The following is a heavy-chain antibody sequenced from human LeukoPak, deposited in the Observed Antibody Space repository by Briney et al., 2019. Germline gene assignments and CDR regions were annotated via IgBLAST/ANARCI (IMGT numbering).Heavy chain of an antibody. V-gene: IGHV3-23*01. CDR2: ISVSGGST. CDR3: AKPDSGGTSSSFDY. J-gene: IGHJ4*02. Sequence: GGSLRLSCAASGFTFSSFAMSWVRQAPGKGLEWVSSISVSGGSTYYADSVKGRFTISRDNSNNTLYLQMNSLRAGDTAVYYCAKPDSGGTSSSFDYWGRGTLVTVSS. CDR1: GFTFSSFA. D-gene: IGHD2-15*01.